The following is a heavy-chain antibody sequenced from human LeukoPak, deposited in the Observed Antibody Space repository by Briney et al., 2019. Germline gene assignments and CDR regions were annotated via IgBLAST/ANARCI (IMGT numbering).Heavy chain of an antibody. D-gene: IGHD4-11*01. CDR1: GFTFSRNG. V-gene: IGHV3-23*01. Sequence: PGGSLRLSCAASGFTFSRNGMTWVRQAPGKGLEWVSAISGSGGSTYYADSVKGRFTISRDNSKNTLYLQMNSLRAEDTAVYYCAKKSTTVITYYFDYWGQGTLVTVSS. CDR2: ISGSGGST. J-gene: IGHJ4*02. CDR3: AKKSTTVITYYFDY.